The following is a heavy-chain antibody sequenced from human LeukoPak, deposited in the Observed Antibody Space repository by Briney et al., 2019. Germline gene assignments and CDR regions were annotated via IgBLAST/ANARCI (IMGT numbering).Heavy chain of an antibody. Sequence: GGSLRLSCAASGFTFTKYAMTWARQAAGKGLEWVSAIGGSGTKTFYAESVKGRFTISRDNSNNILFLQMDSLRAEDTAMYYCARDPFGQDGSGSYPPDYWGQGTLVTVSS. CDR1: GFTFTKYA. J-gene: IGHJ4*02. CDR3: ARDPFGQDGSGSYPPDY. D-gene: IGHD3-10*01. CDR2: IGGSGTKT. V-gene: IGHV3-23*01.